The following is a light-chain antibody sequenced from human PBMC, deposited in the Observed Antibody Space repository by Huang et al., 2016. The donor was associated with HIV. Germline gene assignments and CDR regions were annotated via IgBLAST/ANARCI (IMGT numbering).Light chain of an antibody. J-gene: IGKJ1*01. Sequence: EIVMTQSPATLSVSPGERATLSCRASQSVSSNLAWYQQIPGQAPRLLIYGASTRATGSPDRFSVSGSGTEFTLTISSRQSEDFAVYYCQQFNNWPRTFGRGTKVEIK. V-gene: IGKV3-15*01. CDR3: QQFNNWPRT. CDR1: QSVSSN. CDR2: GAS.